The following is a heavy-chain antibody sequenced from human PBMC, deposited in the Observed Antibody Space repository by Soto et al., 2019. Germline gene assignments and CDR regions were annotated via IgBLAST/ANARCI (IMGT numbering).Heavy chain of an antibody. CDR3: AREGVQAPVELLDAFDI. V-gene: IGHV5-51*01. CDR1: GDSFTSYW. Sequence: GESLKISCKGSGDSFTSYWIGWVRQMPGKGLEWMGIIYPGDSDTRYSPSFQGQGTISADKAISTAYLRWSSLKASASAMDYCAREGVQAPVELLDAFDIWGQGTMVTVS. CDR2: IYPGDSDT. J-gene: IGHJ3*02. D-gene: IGHD1-7*01.